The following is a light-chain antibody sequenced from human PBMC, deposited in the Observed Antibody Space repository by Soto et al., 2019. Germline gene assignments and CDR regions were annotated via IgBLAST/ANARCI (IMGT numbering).Light chain of an antibody. CDR2: AAS. J-gene: IGKJ1*01. V-gene: IGKV1-27*01. CDR1: QGISSN. Sequence: DIQMTQSPASLSASPGERVTLTCRASQGISSNLAWYQQKPGKAPNLLIYAASTLQSGLPSRFSGSGSGTDFPLTISSLQPEDVASYCCQNYNTAPWTFGQGTKVEIK. CDR3: QNYNTAPWT.